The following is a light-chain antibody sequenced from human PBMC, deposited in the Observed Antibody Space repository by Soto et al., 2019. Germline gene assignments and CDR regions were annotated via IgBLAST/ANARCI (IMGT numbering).Light chain of an antibody. CDR2: AAS. CDR1: QSITSY. CDR3: QQSYSTLGLT. J-gene: IGKJ4*01. V-gene: IGKV1-39*01. Sequence: DIQMTQSPSSLSASLGDRVTITCRASQSITSYLNWYQQKPGKAPKLLIYAASSLQSGVPSRFSGSGSGTDFTLTISSLQPEDFATYSCQQSYSTLGLTFGGGTKVEIK.